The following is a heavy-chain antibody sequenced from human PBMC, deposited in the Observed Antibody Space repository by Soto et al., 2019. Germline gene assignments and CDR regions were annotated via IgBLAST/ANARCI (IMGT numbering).Heavy chain of an antibody. CDR1: GFTFSSYW. CDR2: INSDGSST. CDR3: ARDVTGGIAVAGTGYYGMDV. D-gene: IGHD6-19*01. V-gene: IGHV3-74*01. J-gene: IGHJ6*02. Sequence: GSLRLSCAASGFTFSSYWMHWVRQAPGKGLVWVSRINSDGSSTSYADSVKGRFTISRDNAKNTLYLQMNSLRAEDTAVYYCARDVTGGIAVAGTGYYGMDVWGQGTTVTVSS.